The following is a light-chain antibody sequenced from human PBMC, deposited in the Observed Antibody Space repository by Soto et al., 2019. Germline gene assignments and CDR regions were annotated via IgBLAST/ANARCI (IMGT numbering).Light chain of an antibody. J-gene: IGKJ5*01. CDR3: QQYNNWPPIT. CDR1: QVISRY. Sequence: ENVLTQSPGTLSLSPGERATLSCRASQVISRYLAWYQQRPGQAPRLLIYGASTRATGIPARFSGSGSGTEFTLTISSLQSEDFAVYYCQQYNNWPPITFGQGTRLEIK. V-gene: IGKV3-15*01. CDR2: GAS.